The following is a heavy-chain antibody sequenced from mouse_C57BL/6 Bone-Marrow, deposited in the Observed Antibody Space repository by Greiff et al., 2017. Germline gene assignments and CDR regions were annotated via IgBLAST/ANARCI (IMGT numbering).Heavy chain of an antibody. Sequence: QVTLKESGPGILQPSQTLSLTCSFSGFSLSTFGMGVGWIRQPSGKGLEWLAHIWWDDDKYYNPALKSRLTISKVTAKNQVFLKIANVDTADTATYYCARFYYGSSRWYFDVWGTGTTVTVSS. J-gene: IGHJ1*03. CDR2: IWWDDDK. CDR1: GFSLSTFGMG. CDR3: ARFYYGSSRWYFDV. D-gene: IGHD1-1*01. V-gene: IGHV8-8*01.